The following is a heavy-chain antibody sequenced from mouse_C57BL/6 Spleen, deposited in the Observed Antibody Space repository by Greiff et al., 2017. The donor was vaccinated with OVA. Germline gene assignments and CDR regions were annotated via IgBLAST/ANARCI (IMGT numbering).Heavy chain of an antibody. D-gene: IGHD3-2*02. J-gene: IGHJ3*01. CDR1: GYTFTSYW. CDR2: IHPNSGST. Sequence: QVQLQQSGAELVKPGASVKLSCKASGYTFTSYWMHWVKQRPGQGLEWIGMIHPNSGSTNYNEKFKSKATLTVDKSSSTAYMQLSSLTSEDSAVYYCAPQTAQATWFAYWGQGTLVTVSA. CDR3: APQTAQATWFAY. V-gene: IGHV1-64*01.